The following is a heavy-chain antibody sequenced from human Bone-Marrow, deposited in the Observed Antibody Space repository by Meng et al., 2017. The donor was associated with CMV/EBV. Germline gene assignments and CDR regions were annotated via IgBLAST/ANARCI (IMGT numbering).Heavy chain of an antibody. J-gene: IGHJ6*01. Sequence: SETLSPTCTPLGGPISSFYWSWIRQPPGKGLEWSGYIYYSGSTNYNPSLKSRVTISVDTSKNQFSLKLSSVTAADTAVYYCATLEIALGGGYYSMDVWGQGTTVPVSS. CDR1: GGPISSFY. CDR3: ATLEIALGGGYYSMDV. CDR2: IYYSGST. D-gene: IGHD1-1*01. V-gene: IGHV4-59*01.